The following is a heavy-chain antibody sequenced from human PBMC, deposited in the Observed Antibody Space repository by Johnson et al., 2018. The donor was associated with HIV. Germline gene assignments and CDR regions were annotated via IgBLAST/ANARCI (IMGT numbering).Heavy chain of an antibody. J-gene: IGHJ3*02. D-gene: IGHD2-15*01. Sequence: VQLVESGGGLVTPGGSLRLSCAASGFTFSNAWMSWVRQAPGKGLEWIGRIKSKTDGGTTDYAAPVKGRFSISRDDSKNTLYLQMNSLKTEDTALYYCAGGRIGAFDIWGQGTMVTVSS. V-gene: IGHV3-15*01. CDR2: IKSKTDGGTT. CDR1: GFTFSNAW. CDR3: AGGRIGAFDI.